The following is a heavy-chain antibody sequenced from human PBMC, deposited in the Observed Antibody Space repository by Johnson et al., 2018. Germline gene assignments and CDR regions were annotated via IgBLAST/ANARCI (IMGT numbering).Heavy chain of an antibody. D-gene: IGHD6-13*01. CDR2: ISYDGSNK. Sequence: QVQLVETGGGVVQPGRSLRLSCAASGFTFSSYGMHWVRQAPGKGLEWVAVISYDGSNKYYADSVKGRFTISRDNSKNTLYLQMNSLRAEETAVYYWAKEPVAAAGTHYYYYMDVWGKGTTVTVSS. CDR1: GFTFSSYG. V-gene: IGHV3-30*18. CDR3: AKEPVAAAGTHYYYYMDV. J-gene: IGHJ6*03.